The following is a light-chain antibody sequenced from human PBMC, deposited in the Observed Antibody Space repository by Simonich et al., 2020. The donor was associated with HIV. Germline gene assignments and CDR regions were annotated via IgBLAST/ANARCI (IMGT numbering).Light chain of an antibody. V-gene: IGKV4-1*01. CDR1: QSVLYSSNNKNY. CDR2: WAS. J-gene: IGKJ1*01. CDR3: QQYYSTPWT. Sequence: DIVMTQSPDSLAVSLGERATINCQSSQSVLYSSNNKNYLAWYQQKPGQAPKLLIYWASTRESGVPDRCSGSGSGTDFTLTISSLQAEDVAVYYCQQYYSTPWTFGQGTKVE.